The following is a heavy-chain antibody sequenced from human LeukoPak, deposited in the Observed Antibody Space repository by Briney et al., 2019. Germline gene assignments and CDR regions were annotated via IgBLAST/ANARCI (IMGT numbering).Heavy chain of an antibody. D-gene: IGHD1-26*01. V-gene: IGHV4-34*01. CDR1: GGSFSGYY. CDR2: VNYSGTT. Sequence: SETLSLTCAVYGGSFSGYYWSWIRQAPGKGLECIGEVNYSGTTNYNPSLKSRVTISVDTSKNQFSLKVTSVTAADTAIYYCARGEKWDLHAFDSWGRGTMVTVSS. J-gene: IGHJ3*01. CDR3: ARGEKWDLHAFDS.